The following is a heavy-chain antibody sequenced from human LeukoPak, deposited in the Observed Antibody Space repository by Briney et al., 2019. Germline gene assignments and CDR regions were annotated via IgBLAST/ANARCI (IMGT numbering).Heavy chain of an antibody. V-gene: IGHV3-23*01. J-gene: IGHJ4*02. CDR1: GFTFSSYA. D-gene: IGHD3-16*01. Sequence: GGSLRLSCAASGFTFSSYAMNWVRQVPGKGLEWVSAISASGVSTYYADSVKGRFTISRDNSKNTLYLQMNSLRADDTAVYYCAKRGSDYCFDYWGQGTLVTVSS. CDR3: AKRGSDYCFDY. CDR2: ISASGVST.